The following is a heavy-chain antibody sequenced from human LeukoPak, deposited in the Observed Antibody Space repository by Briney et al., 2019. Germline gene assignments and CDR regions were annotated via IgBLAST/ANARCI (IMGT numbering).Heavy chain of an antibody. CDR3: AREGGYCSNGVCFYFDY. CDR2: ISSDTSYI. Sequence: PGGSLRLSCAATAFPFSSYSMNWVRQAPGKGLEWVSSISSDTSYIHYADSVKGRFTISRDNAKNSLYLQMNSLRAEDTAVYYCAREGGYCSNGVCFYFDYWGQGTLVTVSS. CDR1: AFPFSSYS. J-gene: IGHJ4*02. D-gene: IGHD2-8*01. V-gene: IGHV3-21*01.